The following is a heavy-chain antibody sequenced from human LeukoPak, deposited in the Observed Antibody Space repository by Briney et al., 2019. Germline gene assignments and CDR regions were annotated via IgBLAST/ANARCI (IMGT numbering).Heavy chain of an antibody. CDR2: INHSGST. D-gene: IGHD5-18*01. Sequence: SETLSLTCAVYGGSFSGYYWSWIRQPPGKGLEWIGEINHSGSTNYNPSLKSRVTISVDTSKNQFSLKLSSVTAADTAVYYCARAIQVIGAFDIWGQGTMITVSS. CDR1: GGSFSGYY. CDR3: ARAIQVIGAFDI. V-gene: IGHV4-34*01. J-gene: IGHJ3*02.